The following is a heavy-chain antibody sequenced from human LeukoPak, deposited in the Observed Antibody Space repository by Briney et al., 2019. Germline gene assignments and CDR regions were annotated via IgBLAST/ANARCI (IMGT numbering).Heavy chain of an antibody. CDR3: ARVELSRGSGYYSFDY. CDR2: ISAYNGNT. Sequence: GASVKVSCKASGYTFTSYGISWVRQAPGQGLEWMGWISAYNGNTNYAQKLQGRVTMTTDTSTSTAYMELRSLRSDDTAVYYCARVELSRGSGYYSFDYWGQGTLVTVSS. J-gene: IGHJ4*02. V-gene: IGHV1-18*01. D-gene: IGHD3-22*01. CDR1: GYTFTSYG.